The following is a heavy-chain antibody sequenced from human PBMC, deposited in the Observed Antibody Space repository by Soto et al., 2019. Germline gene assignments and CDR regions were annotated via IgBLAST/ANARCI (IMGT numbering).Heavy chain of an antibody. D-gene: IGHD6-13*01. Sequence: QITLKESGPTLVKPTQTLTLTCTFSGFSLSTSGVGVGWIHQPPGKALEWLALIYWDDDKRYSPSLKSRLTITKDTSKTQVVLTMTNMDPVDTATYYCAHSGVSSSFPDYYGMDVWGQGTTVTVSS. V-gene: IGHV2-5*02. CDR1: GFSLSTSGVG. CDR3: AHSGVSSSFPDYYGMDV. J-gene: IGHJ6*02. CDR2: IYWDDDK.